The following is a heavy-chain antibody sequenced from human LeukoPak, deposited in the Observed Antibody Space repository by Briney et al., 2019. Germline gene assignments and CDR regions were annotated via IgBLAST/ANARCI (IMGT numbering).Heavy chain of an antibody. D-gene: IGHD1-26*01. J-gene: IGHJ3*02. CDR1: EDTFSDYY. CDR3: ARGGASDAFDI. Sequence: ASVKVSCKASEDTFSDYYIHWVQQAPGQGLEWMGWINTNTGNPTYAQGFTGRFVFSLDTSVSTAYLQISSLKAEDTAVYYCARGGASDAFDIWGQGTMVTVSS. CDR2: INTNTGNP. V-gene: IGHV7-4-1*02.